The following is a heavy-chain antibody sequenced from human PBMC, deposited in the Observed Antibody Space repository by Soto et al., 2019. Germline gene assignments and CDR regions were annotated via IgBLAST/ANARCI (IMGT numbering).Heavy chain of an antibody. CDR2: INAGNGNT. Sequence: ASVKVSCKASGYTFTSYAMHWVRQAPGQRLEWMGWINAGNGNTKYSQKFQGRVTITRDTSASTAYMELSSLRSEDMAVYYCARVGVTGTPYYFDYWGQGTLVTVSS. CDR3: ARVGVTGTPYYFDY. D-gene: IGHD1-7*01. CDR1: GYTFTSYA. V-gene: IGHV1-3*01. J-gene: IGHJ4*02.